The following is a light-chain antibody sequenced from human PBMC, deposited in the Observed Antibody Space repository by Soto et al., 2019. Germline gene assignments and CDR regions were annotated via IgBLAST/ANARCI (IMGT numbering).Light chain of an antibody. CDR2: GAS. CDR1: QSVRSN. Sequence: ILMTQSPATLSVSPGERATLSCRASQSVRSNLAWYQQKPGQAPRLLIYGASTRATGIPARFSGSGSGTEFTLTISSLQSEDFAVYYCQQYNNSPTWTFGQGTKVDI. V-gene: IGKV3-15*01. J-gene: IGKJ1*01. CDR3: QQYNNSPTWT.